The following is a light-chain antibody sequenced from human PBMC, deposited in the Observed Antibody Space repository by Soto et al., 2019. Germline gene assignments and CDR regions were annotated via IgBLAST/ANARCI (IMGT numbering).Light chain of an antibody. CDR2: RNN. CDR3: AAWNDSLSTYV. CDR1: SSINDSY. V-gene: IGLV1-47*01. Sequence: QTVLTQPPSASGTPGQRITISCSGSSSINDSYVYWYERLPGTAPRLHIYRNNRRPSGVPDRFSGSKSGTSASLAISGLRSEDEADYFCAAWNDSLSTYVFATGTKVTV. J-gene: IGLJ1*01.